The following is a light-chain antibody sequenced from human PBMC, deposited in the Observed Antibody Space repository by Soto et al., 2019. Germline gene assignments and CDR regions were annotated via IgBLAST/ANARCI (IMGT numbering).Light chain of an antibody. CDR1: SSDVGGYNY. Sequence: QSALTQPASVSGCPGQSITISCTGTSSDVGGYNYVSWYQQHPGKAPKLMIYDVSNRPSGVSNRFSGSKSGNTASLTISGLQAEDEADYYCSSYTSSSTLGVVFGGGTKLTVL. CDR2: DVS. CDR3: SSYTSSSTLGVV. V-gene: IGLV2-14*01. J-gene: IGLJ2*01.